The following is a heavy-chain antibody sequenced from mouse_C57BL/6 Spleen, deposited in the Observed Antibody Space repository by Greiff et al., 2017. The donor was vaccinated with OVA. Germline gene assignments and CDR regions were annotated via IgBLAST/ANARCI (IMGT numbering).Heavy chain of an antibody. CDR3: ARGEDLLLRPYWYFDV. CDR1: GYTFTDYY. D-gene: IGHD1-1*01. J-gene: IGHJ1*03. Sequence: VQLQQSGAELVKPGASVKISCKASGYTFTDYYLNWVKPRPGQGLAWIGKLGPGSGSTYYNEKFKGKATLTAAKSSSSAYMQLSSLTSEDSAVYFCARGEDLLLRPYWYFDVWGTGTTVTVSS. CDR2: LGPGSGST. V-gene: IGHV1-77*01.